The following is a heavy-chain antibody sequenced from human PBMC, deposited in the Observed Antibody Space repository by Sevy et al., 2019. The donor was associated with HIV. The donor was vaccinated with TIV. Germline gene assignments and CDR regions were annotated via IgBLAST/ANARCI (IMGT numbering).Heavy chain of an antibody. Sequence: GGSLRLSCAASGFTFSNYAMSWVRQAPGKGLEWVSSISRSGGSTYYADYVKGRFTISRDNSKNTLYLQMNSLRAEDTAVYYCAKVDVVVPVADYGMDVWGQGTTVTVSS. CDR2: ISRSGGST. D-gene: IGHD2-2*01. CDR3: AKVDVVVPVADYGMDV. CDR1: GFTFSNYA. V-gene: IGHV3-23*01. J-gene: IGHJ6*02.